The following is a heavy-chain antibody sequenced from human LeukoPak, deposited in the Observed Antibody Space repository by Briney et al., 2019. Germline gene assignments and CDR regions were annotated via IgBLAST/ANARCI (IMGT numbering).Heavy chain of an antibody. CDR1: GGSFSGYY. CDR3: ARGWAYGPYFDY. J-gene: IGHJ4*02. V-gene: IGHV4-34*01. D-gene: IGHD3-10*01. CDR2: INHSGST. Sequence: SETLSLTCAVYGGSFSGYYWSWIRQPPGKGLEWIGEINHSGSTNYNPSLKSRVTISVDTSKNQFSLKLSSVTAADTAVYYCARGWAYGPYFDYWGQGALVTVSS.